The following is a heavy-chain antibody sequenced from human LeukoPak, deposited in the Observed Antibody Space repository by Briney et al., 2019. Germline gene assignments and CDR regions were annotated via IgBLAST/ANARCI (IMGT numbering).Heavy chain of an antibody. CDR1: GFTFDDYT. V-gene: IGHV3-9*03. CDR3: AKDVGGPLADAFDI. CDR2: ISWDSSSV. J-gene: IGHJ3*02. Sequence: PGGSLRLSCAASGFTFDDYTMYWVRQAPGKGLEWVSGISWDSSSVAYADSVKGRFTISRDNAKNSLYLQMNSLRAEDMALYYCAKDVGGPLADAFDIWGQGSMVTVSS. D-gene: IGHD2-15*01.